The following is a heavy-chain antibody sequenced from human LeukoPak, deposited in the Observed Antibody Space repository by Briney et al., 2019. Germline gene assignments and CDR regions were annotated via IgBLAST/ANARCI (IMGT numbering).Heavy chain of an antibody. J-gene: IGHJ4*02. D-gene: IGHD1-26*01. Sequence: GGSLRLSCAASGFTFSSYWMSWVRQAPGKGLEWVANIKQDGSEKYYVDSVKGRFTISRDNAKNSLYPQMNSLRAEDTAVYYCARAVGATWVNYFDYWGQGTLVTVSS. V-gene: IGHV3-7*01. CDR2: IKQDGSEK. CDR3: ARAVGATWVNYFDY. CDR1: GFTFSSYW.